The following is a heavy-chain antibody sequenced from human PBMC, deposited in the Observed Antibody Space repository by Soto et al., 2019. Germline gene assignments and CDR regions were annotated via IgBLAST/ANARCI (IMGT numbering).Heavy chain of an antibody. V-gene: IGHV1-69*13. D-gene: IGHD6-13*01. J-gene: IGHJ6*02. CDR1: GGTFSSYA. CDR2: IVPIFGTA. Sequence: GASVQVSCKASGGTFSSYAISWVRQAPGQGLEWMGGIVPIFGTANYAQKFQGRVTITADESTSTAYMELSSLRSEDTAVYYCARVGRGSSSLYGVYYYYGMDVWGQGTTVTVSS. CDR3: ARVGRGSSSLYGVYYYYGMDV.